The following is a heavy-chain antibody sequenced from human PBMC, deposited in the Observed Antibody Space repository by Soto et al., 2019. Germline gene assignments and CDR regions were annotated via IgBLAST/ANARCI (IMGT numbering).Heavy chain of an antibody. D-gene: IGHD3-10*01. V-gene: IGHV3-23*05. CDR3: AKGRLAVGYDGFGY. CDR1: GFTFYTYA. CDR2: IDSDGTDT. J-gene: IGHJ4*02. Sequence: PGVSLRLSCEASGFTFYTYAMIWVRQAPGKGLEWVTAIDSDGTDTYYAACVKGRFTVSRDNSKNSLVLQMRGLAAADTALYYCAKGRLAVGYDGFGYWGTRSLVAVFS.